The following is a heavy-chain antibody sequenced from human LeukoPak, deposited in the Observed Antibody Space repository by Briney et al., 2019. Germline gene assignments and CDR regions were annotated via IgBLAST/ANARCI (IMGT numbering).Heavy chain of an antibody. J-gene: IGHJ3*02. CDR2: IYPTDSDT. Sequence: GESLKISCKGSGYSFTSGWIGWVRQMPGKGLEWMGSIYPTDSDTRYSPSFQGQVSISADKANRTADLQWSSLKASDTAMYYCARLGTYYYGSGSYSAFDIWGQGTMVIVSS. D-gene: IGHD3-10*01. CDR3: ARLGTYYYGSGSYSAFDI. CDR1: GYSFTSGW. V-gene: IGHV5-51*01.